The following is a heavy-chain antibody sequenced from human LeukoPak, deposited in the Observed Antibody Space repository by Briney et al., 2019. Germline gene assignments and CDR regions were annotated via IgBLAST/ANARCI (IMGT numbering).Heavy chain of an antibody. V-gene: IGHV4-31*03. Sequence: SETLSLTCPVSGGSISSGAYHWSWIRQHPGRGLEWLGYIYYSGSTYYNPSLTSRIIISLDTSKNQFSLKLSSVTAADTAMYYCARHNARDWFDPWGQGTLVTVSS. CDR2: IYYSGST. D-gene: IGHD2-8*01. CDR1: GGSISSGAYH. CDR3: ARHNARDWFDP. J-gene: IGHJ5*02.